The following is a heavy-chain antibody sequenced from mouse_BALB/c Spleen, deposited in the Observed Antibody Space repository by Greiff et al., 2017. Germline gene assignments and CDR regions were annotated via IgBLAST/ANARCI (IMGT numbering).Heavy chain of an antibody. D-gene: IGHD1-1*01. J-gene: IGHJ2*01. V-gene: IGHV1S29*02. Sequence: EVQLVESGPELVKPGASVKISCKASGYTFTDYNMHWVKQSHGKSLEWIGYIYPYNGGTGYNQKFKSKATLTVDNSSSTAYMELRSLTSEDSAVYYCAREGYGSRFDYWGQGTTLTVSS. CDR3: AREGYGSRFDY. CDR2: IYPYNGGT. CDR1: GYTFTDYN.